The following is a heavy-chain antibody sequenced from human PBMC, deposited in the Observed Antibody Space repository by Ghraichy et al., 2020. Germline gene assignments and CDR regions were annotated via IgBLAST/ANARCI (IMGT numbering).Heavy chain of an antibody. CDR2: IYWDDDK. D-gene: IGHD3-22*01. Sequence: SGPTLVKPTQTLTLTCTFSGFSLSTSGVGVGWIRQPPGKALEWLALIYWDDDKRYSPSLKSRLTITKDTSKNQVVLTMTNMDPVDTATYYCAHMEVRKYYYDSSGYYYFDYWGQGTLVTVSS. J-gene: IGHJ4*02. CDR1: GFSLSTSGVG. CDR3: AHMEVRKYYYDSSGYYYFDY. V-gene: IGHV2-5*02.